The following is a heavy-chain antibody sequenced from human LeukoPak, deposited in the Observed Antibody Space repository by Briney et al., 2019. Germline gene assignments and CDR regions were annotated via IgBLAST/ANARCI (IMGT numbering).Heavy chain of an antibody. D-gene: IGHD5-24*01. Sequence: PGRSLRLSCAASGFTFSSYAMHWVRQAPGEGLEWVAVISYDGSNKYYADSVKGRFTISRDNSKNTLYLQMNSLRAEDTAVYYCAREGDGYNPAGPDYWGQGTLVTVSS. CDR3: AREGDGYNPAGPDY. V-gene: IGHV3-30-3*01. J-gene: IGHJ4*02. CDR2: ISYDGSNK. CDR1: GFTFSSYA.